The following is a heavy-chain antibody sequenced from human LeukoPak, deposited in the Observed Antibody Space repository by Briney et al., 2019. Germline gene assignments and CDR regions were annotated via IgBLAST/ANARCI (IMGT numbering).Heavy chain of an antibody. CDR2: ISSSSSYI. CDR1: GFTFSSYW. J-gene: IGHJ4*02. CDR3: ARGGVYSSGWYVDY. V-gene: IGHV3-21*01. D-gene: IGHD6-19*01. Sequence: TGGSLRLSCAASGFTFSSYWMSWVRQAPGKGLEWVSSISSSSSYIYYADSVKGRFTISRDNAKNSLYLQMNSLRAEDTAVYYCARGGVYSSGWYVDYWGQGTLVTVSS.